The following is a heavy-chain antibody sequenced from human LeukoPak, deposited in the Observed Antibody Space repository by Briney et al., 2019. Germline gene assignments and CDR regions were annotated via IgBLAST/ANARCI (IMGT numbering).Heavy chain of an antibody. CDR3: ARGFYDYVWGSYRTMNAFDI. CDR2: IKHNVST. V-gene: IGHV4-34*01. CDR1: GGSFSGYY. J-gene: IGHJ3*02. D-gene: IGHD3-16*02. Sequence: SQTLSLTCALDGGSFSGYYWSWIRQPPGKGLGWHGEIKHNVSTNYNPSLKCRVTISVDTSKHQFFLKLSSVTAADTAVYYCARGFYDYVWGSYRTMNAFDIWGQGTMVTVSS.